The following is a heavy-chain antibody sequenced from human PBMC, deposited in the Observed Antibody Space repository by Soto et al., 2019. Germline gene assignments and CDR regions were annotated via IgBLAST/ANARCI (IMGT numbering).Heavy chain of an antibody. D-gene: IGHD2-2*01. CDR1: GFTFSSHG. CDR3: VKERMEQYQVLPFFEY. CDR2: ISYDGSNK. Sequence: QPVGSLRLSCAASGFTFSSHGMHWVRQAPGKGVEWVAVISYDGSNKYYADSVRGRFTISRDNSKDTLHLQMNSLRPDDTAVYYCVKERMEQYQVLPFFEYWGQGTLVTVSS. V-gene: IGHV3-30*18. J-gene: IGHJ4*02.